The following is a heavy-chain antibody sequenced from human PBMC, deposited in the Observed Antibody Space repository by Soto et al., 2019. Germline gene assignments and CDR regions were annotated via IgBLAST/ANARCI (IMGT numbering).Heavy chain of an antibody. CDR2: IWYDGSNK. D-gene: IGHD3-22*01. CDR3: ARSLRYYDSSGPRTP. CDR1: GFTFSSYG. V-gene: IGHV3-33*08. J-gene: IGHJ5*02. Sequence: PGGSLRLSCAASGFTFSSYGMHWVRQAPGKGLEWVAVIWYDGSNKYYADSVKGRFTISRDNSKNTLYLQMNSLRAEDTAVYYCARSLRYYDSSGPRTPWGQGTLVTVSS.